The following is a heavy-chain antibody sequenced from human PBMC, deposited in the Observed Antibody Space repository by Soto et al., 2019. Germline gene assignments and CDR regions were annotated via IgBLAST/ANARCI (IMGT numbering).Heavy chain of an antibody. D-gene: IGHD2-2*01. CDR3: ARDHCSSTSCSGFDP. Sequence: SETLSLTCTVSGGSISSYYWSWIRQPPGKGLEWIGYIYYSGSTNYNPSLKSRVTISVDTSKNQFSLKLSSVTAADTAVYYCARDHCSSTSCSGFDPWGQGTLVTVSS. J-gene: IGHJ5*02. V-gene: IGHV4-59*01. CDR2: IYYSGST. CDR1: GGSISSYY.